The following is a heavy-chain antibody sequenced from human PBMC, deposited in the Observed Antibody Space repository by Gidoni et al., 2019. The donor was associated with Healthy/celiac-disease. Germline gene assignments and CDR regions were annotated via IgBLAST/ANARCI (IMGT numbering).Heavy chain of an antibody. CDR1: GCSVSSGSYY. D-gene: IGHD1-26*01. V-gene: IGHV4-61*01. CDR2: IYSSGST. CDR3: ASYRRYSGSYHFDY. Sequence: QVQLQESGSGLVKPSETLSLTCTVSGCSVSSGSYYWRWIRQPPGKGLEWIGYIYSSGSTNYIPSLKSRVTISVDTSKNPFSLKLSSVTAADTAVYYCASYRRYSGSYHFDYWGQGTLVTVSS. J-gene: IGHJ4*02.